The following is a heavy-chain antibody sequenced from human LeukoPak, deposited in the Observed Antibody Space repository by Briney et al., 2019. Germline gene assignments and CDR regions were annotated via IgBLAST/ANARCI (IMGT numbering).Heavy chain of an antibody. CDR1: GYTFTNYY. CDR2: INPNSGGT. D-gene: IGHD5-12*01. J-gene: IGHJ4*02. V-gene: IGHV1-2*02. Sequence: GASVKVSCKASGYTFTNYYMHWVRQAPGQGLEWMGWINPNSGGTNYAQKFQGRVTMTRDTSISTAYMELSRLRSDDTAVYYCARDTPDIVATFFDYWGQGTLVTVSS. CDR3: ARDTPDIVATFFDY.